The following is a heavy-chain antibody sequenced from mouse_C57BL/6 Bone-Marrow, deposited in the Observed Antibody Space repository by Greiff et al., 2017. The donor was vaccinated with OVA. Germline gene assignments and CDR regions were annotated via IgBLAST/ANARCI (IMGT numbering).Heavy chain of an antibody. V-gene: IGHV5-17*01. J-gene: IGHJ3*01. CDR1: GFTFSDYG. Sequence: DVMLVESGGGLVKPGGSLKLSCAASGFTFSDYGMHWVRQAPEKGLEWVAYISSGSSTIYYADTVKGRFTISRDNAKNTLFLQMTSLRSEDTAMYYCARPLRPAWFAYWGQGTLVTVSA. D-gene: IGHD1-1*01. CDR3: ARPLRPAWFAY. CDR2: ISSGSSTI.